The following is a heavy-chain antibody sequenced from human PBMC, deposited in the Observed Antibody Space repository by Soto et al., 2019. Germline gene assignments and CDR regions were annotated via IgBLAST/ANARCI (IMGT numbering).Heavy chain of an antibody. CDR1: GGTFSSYA. D-gene: IGHD3-3*01. V-gene: IGHV1-69*01. CDR2: IIPIFGTA. J-gene: IGHJ4*02. CDR3: ARGRTIFGLVSAPCDY. Sequence: QVQLVQSGAAVKKPGSSVKVSCKASGGTFSSYAISWVRQAPGQGLEWMGVIIPIFGTANYAQKFQGRVTIAADESTSTAYMELSSLRSEDTAVDYCARGRTIFGLVSAPCDYWGQVTLVTVSS.